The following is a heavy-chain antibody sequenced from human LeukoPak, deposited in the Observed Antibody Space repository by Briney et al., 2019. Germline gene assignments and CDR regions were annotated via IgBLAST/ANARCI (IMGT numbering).Heavy chain of an antibody. CDR3: VRIPNSADFPNWFDP. V-gene: IGHV3-21*01. Sequence: GGSLRLSCAASGFTFSSSTMNWVRQAPGKGLEWVSSISSSSNYIYYADSVKGRFTISRDNAKNSLYLQMNGLRADDTAVYYCVRIPNSADFPNWFDPWGQGTLVTVSS. CDR2: ISSSSNYI. CDR1: GFTFSSST. J-gene: IGHJ5*02. D-gene: IGHD2/OR15-2a*01.